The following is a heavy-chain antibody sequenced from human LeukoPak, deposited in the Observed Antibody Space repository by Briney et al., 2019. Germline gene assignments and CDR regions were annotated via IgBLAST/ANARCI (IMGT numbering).Heavy chain of an antibody. CDR3: AKHKGNYYDRECFDY. Sequence: PGGSLRLSCAASGFTFSSYAMSWVRQAPGKGLEWVSAISGSGGSTYYADSVKGRFTISRDNSKNTLYLQMNSLRAEDTAVYYCAKHKGNYYDRECFDYWGQGTLVTVSS. J-gene: IGHJ4*02. CDR1: GFTFSSYA. CDR2: ISGSGGST. V-gene: IGHV3-23*01. D-gene: IGHD3-22*01.